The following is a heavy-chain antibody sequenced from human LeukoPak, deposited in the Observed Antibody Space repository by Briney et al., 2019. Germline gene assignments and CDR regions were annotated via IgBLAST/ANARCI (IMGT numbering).Heavy chain of an antibody. Sequence: GRSLRLSCTASGFTFGDYAMSWVRQAPGKGLEWVGFIRSKAYGGTTEYAASVKGRFTISRDDSKSIAYLQMNSLKTEDTAVYYXTRDPYYYGSGSLPYYFDXWGQXXLVT. CDR1: GFTFGDYA. V-gene: IGHV3-49*04. CDR2: IRSKAYGGTT. CDR3: TRDPYYYGSGSLPYYFDX. J-gene: IGHJ4*02. D-gene: IGHD3-10*01.